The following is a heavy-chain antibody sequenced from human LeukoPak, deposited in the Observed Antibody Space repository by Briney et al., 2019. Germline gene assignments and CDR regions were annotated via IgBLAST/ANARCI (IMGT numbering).Heavy chain of an antibody. CDR2: ISGSSGII. CDR3: ARDLGYCSGGSCYSWFDP. CDR1: GFTFNTYT. V-gene: IGHV3-48*01. J-gene: IGHJ5*02. D-gene: IGHD2-15*01. Sequence: GGSLRLSCAASGFTFNTYTMNWVRQAPGKGLEWVSYISGSSGIIDYADSVRGRFTISRDNAKNSLYLQMNSLRAEDTAVYYCARDLGYCSGGSCYSWFDPWGQGTLVTVSS.